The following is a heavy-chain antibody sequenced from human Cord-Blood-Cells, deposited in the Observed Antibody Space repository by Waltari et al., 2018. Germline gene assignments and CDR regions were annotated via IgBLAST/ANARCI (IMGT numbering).Heavy chain of an antibody. V-gene: IGHV4-34*01. J-gene: IGHJ1*01. D-gene: IGHD1-26*01. Sequence: QVQLQQWGAGLLKPSETLSLTCAVYGGSFSGYYWSWIRQPTGKGLEGIGEINQRGGTNYNPSLKSRVTISVDTSKNQFSLKLSSVTAADTAVYYCARHGDRRGSYYFQHWGQGTLVTVSS. CDR1: GGSFSGYY. CDR3: ARHGDRRGSYYFQH. CDR2: INQRGGT.